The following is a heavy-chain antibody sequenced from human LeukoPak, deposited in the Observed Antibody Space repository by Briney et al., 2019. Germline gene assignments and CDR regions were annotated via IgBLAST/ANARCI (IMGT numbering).Heavy chain of an antibody. CDR2: IYYSGST. CDR1: GGSISSYY. V-gene: IGHV4-59*01. D-gene: IGHD3-22*01. J-gene: IGHJ4*02. Sequence: KPSETLSLTCTVSGGSISSYYWSWIRQPPGKGLEWIGYIYYSGSTNYNPSLKSRVTISVDTSKNQFSLKLSSVTAADTAVYYCASSTYYYDSSGYDYWGQGTLVTVSS. CDR3: ASSTYYYDSSGYDY.